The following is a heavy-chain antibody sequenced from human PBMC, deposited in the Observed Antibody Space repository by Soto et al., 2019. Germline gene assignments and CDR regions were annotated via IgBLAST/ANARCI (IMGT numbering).Heavy chain of an antibody. J-gene: IGHJ5*02. Sequence: GASVKVSCKASGYTFTGYYIHWVRQAPGQGLEWMGWINPNSGGTNYAQKFQGRVTMTRDTSISTAYMELSRLRSDDTAVYYCARSSLTVVVAAIGWFDPWGQGTLVTVSS. V-gene: IGHV1-2*02. CDR2: INPNSGGT. CDR3: ARSSLTVVVAAIGWFDP. D-gene: IGHD2-15*01. CDR1: GYTFTGYY.